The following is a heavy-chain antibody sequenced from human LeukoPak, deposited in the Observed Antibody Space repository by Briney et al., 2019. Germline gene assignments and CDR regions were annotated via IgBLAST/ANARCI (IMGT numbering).Heavy chain of an antibody. CDR2: ISAYNGNT. J-gene: IGHJ6*02. V-gene: IGHV1-18*01. Sequence: ASVKVSCKASGYTFTSYGISWVRQAPGQGLDCMGCISAYNGNTNYAQKLQGRVTINTHTSTSTAYIELRNLRSDATAVYYCARDKVDYDFSTGYLTPYSYSGMDVWGQGTTVTVSS. CDR3: ARDKVDYDFSTGYLTPYSYSGMDV. CDR1: GYTFTSYG. D-gene: IGHD3-3*01.